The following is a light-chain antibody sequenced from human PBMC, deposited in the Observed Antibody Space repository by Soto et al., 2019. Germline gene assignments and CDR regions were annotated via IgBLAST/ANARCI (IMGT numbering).Light chain of an antibody. V-gene: IGKV1-5*01. J-gene: IGKJ1*01. CDR1: QSISSW. Sequence: DIQMTQSPSTLSASVGDRVTITCRASQSISSWLAWYQQKPGKAPKLLIYDASSLEGGVPSRFSGSGSGTEFTRTISSLQPDDFATYYCQQYNSYPWTFGQGTKVEIK. CDR3: QQYNSYPWT. CDR2: DAS.